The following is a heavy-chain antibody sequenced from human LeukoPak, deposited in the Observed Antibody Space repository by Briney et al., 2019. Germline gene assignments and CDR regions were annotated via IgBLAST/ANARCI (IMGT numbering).Heavy chain of an antibody. V-gene: IGHV1-2*02. D-gene: IGHD2-2*01. Sequence: ASVKVSCKASGYTFTGYYMHWVRQAPGQGLEWMGWINPNSGGTNYAQKFQGRVTMTRDTSISTAYMELSRLRSDDTAVYYCARDSYCSSTSCYYYYGMDVWGQGTTVTASS. CDR2: INPNSGGT. J-gene: IGHJ6*02. CDR1: GYTFTGYY. CDR3: ARDSYCSSTSCYYYYGMDV.